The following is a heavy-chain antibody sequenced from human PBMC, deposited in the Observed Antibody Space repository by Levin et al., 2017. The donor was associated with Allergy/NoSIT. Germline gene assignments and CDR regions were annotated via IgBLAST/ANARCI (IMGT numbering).Heavy chain of an antibody. Sequence: GESLKISCKASGYTFTSTGISWVRQAPGRGLEWMGWMSTYNGDTQSAQKLQGRVIMTADTSTSTAYMELRRLRSDDTAVYYCARVSPRSMVRGVMAVPGCHYLDLWGKGSLVTVSS. CDR2: MSTYNGDT. D-gene: IGHD3-10*01. CDR1: GYTFTSTG. J-gene: IGHJ4*01. CDR3: ARVSPRSMVRGVMAVPGCHYLDL. V-gene: IGHV1-18*01.